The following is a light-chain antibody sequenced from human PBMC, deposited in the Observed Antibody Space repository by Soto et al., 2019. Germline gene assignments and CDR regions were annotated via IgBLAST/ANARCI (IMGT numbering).Light chain of an antibody. Sequence: EIVLTQSPGTLSLSPGERATLSCRASQSVHNNYLAWYQQKPGQAPRLLIYAASSGATGIPARFRGSGSGTDFTLTISRLETEDSEVYYCQQYGSSRPVTFGQGTRVEIK. V-gene: IGKV3-20*01. CDR3: QQYGSSRPVT. CDR1: QSVHNNY. J-gene: IGKJ5*01. CDR2: AAS.